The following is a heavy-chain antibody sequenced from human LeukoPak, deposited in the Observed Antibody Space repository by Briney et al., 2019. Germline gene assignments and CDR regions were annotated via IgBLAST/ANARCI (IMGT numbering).Heavy chain of an antibody. J-gene: IGHJ4*02. CDR2: ISGSGGST. Sequence: GGSLRLSCAASGFTFGSYAMSWVGQAPGKGLEGVSAISGSGGSTYYADSVKGRFTISRDNSKNTLYLQMNSLRAEDTAVYYCAKHSIVVVPAAIFVYWGQGTLVTVSS. V-gene: IGHV3-23*01. CDR3: AKHSIVVVPAAIFVY. D-gene: IGHD2-2*02. CDR1: GFTFGSYA.